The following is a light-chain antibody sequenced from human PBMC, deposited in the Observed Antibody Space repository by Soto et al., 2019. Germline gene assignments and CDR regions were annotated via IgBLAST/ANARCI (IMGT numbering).Light chain of an antibody. V-gene: IGKV3-20*01. CDR2: RVS. CDR3: QQYGDISRYT. J-gene: IGKJ2*01. CDR1: QSGNNNQ. Sequence: EIVLTQSPGTLSLSPGERATLSCRASQSGNNNQLAWYQHKPGQAPRLLIYRVSRRATGIPDRFSGGGSGADFTLTISSLEPEDFAVYYCQQYGDISRYTFDQGTKLELK.